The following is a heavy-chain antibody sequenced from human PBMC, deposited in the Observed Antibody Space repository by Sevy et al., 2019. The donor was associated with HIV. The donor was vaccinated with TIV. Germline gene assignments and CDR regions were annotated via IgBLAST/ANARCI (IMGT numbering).Heavy chain of an antibody. J-gene: IGHJ4*02. CDR3: ARVWDYDFWSGYWDY. D-gene: IGHD3-3*01. CDR2: ISYDGSNK. CDR1: GFTFSSYA. V-gene: IGHV3-30-3*01. Sequence: GGSLRLSCAASGFTFSSYAMHWVRQAPGKGLEWVAVISYDGSNKYYADSVKGRFTISRDNSKNRLYLQMNSLRAEDTAVYYCARVWDYDFWSGYWDYWGQGTLVTVSS.